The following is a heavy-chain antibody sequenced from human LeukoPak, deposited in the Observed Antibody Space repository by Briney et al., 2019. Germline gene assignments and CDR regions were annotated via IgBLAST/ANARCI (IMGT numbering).Heavy chain of an antibody. D-gene: IGHD5-18*01. V-gene: IGHV4-61*02. J-gene: IGHJ4*02. CDR3: ARAPSGYSYGSDY. CDR2: IYTSGST. Sequence: SQTLSLTCTVSGGSLSSGSYYWSWIRQPAGKGLEWIGRIYTSGSTNYNPSLKSRVTISVDTSKNQFSLKLSSVTAADTAVYYCARAPSGYSYGSDYWGQGTLVTVSS. CDR1: GGSLSSGSYY.